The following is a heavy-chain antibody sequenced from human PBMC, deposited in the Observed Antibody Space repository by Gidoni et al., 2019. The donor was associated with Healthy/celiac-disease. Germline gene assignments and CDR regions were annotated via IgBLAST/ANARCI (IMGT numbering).Heavy chain of an antibody. D-gene: IGHD2-2*01. Sequence: QVQLVQSGAEVKKPGSSVKVSCKASGGTFSSYAISWVRQAPGQGLEWMGGIIPIFGTANYAQKFQGRVTITADKSTSTAYMELSSLRSEDTAVYYCARSKGRYCSSTSCYWGGWYFDYWGQGTLVTVSS. CDR2: IIPIFGTA. J-gene: IGHJ4*02. V-gene: IGHV1-69*06. CDR3: ARSKGRYCSSTSCYWGGWYFDY. CDR1: GGTFSSYA.